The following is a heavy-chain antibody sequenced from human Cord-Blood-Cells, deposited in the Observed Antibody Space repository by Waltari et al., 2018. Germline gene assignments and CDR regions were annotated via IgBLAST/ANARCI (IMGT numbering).Heavy chain of an antibody. V-gene: IGHV3-23*01. D-gene: IGHD6-19*01. CDR2: ISGSGCST. J-gene: IGHJ4*02. CDR1: GFTFSSYA. Sequence: EVQLLESGGGLVQPGGSLRLSCAASGFTFSSYAMSWVRQAPGEGLEWGSAISGSGCSTYYADSVKGRFTIARDNSKNTLYLQMNSLRAEDTAVYYCAKDTTPAPGYSSGWYPDYWGQGTLVTVSS. CDR3: AKDTTPAPGYSSGWYPDY.